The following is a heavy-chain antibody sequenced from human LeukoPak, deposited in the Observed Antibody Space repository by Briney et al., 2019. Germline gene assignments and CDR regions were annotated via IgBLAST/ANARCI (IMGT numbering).Heavy chain of an antibody. CDR1: GGTFISYA. J-gene: IGHJ2*01. CDR2: IIPILGIA. D-gene: IGHD6-13*01. Sequence: SVKVSCKASGGTFISYAISWVRQAPGQGLEWMGRIIPILGIANYAQKFQGRVTITADKSTSTAYMELSSLRSEDTAVYYCARVARIAAAGTEFWYFDLWGRGTLVTVSS. V-gene: IGHV1-69*04. CDR3: ARVARIAAAGTEFWYFDL.